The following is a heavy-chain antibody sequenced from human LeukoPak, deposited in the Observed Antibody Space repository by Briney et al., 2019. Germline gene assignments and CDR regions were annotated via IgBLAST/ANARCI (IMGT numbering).Heavy chain of an antibody. CDR1: GFTVSSNY. CDR3: ARTPGYSSSSYYFDY. J-gene: IGHJ4*02. Sequence: GGSLRLSCAASGFTVSSNYMSWVRQAPGKGLEWVSVIYSGGSTYYADSVKGRFTISRDNSKNTLYLQMNSLRAEDTAVYYCARTPGYSSSSYYFDYWGQRTLVTVSS. D-gene: IGHD6-6*01. CDR2: IYSGGST. V-gene: IGHV3-53*01.